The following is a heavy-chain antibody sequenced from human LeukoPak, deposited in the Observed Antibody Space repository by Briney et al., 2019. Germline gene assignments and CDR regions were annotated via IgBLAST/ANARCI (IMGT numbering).Heavy chain of an antibody. Sequence: ASVTVSCKASGYTFTSYYMHWVRQAPGQGLEWMGIINPSGGSTSYAQKFQGRVTMTRDTSTSTVYMELSSLRSEDTAVYYCARGGGLAMIVVENWLDPWGQGTLVTVSS. CDR2: INPSGGST. D-gene: IGHD3-22*01. CDR1: GYTFTSYY. J-gene: IGHJ5*02. CDR3: ARGGGLAMIVVENWLDP. V-gene: IGHV1-46*01.